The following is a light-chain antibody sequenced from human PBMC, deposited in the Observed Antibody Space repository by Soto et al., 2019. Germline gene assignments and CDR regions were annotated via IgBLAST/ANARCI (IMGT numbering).Light chain of an antibody. CDR2: KTS. V-gene: IGKV3-20*01. CDR3: EHYGGSFI. Sequence: EIVLTQSPGTLSLSPGEGATVSCRVSQSINSKSLVWYQRKFGQAPRLLIYKTSSRATGIPDRFSGSGSGTDFTLSISRLEPEDFAVYYCEHYGGSFIFGPGTKV. J-gene: IGKJ3*01. CDR1: QSINSKS.